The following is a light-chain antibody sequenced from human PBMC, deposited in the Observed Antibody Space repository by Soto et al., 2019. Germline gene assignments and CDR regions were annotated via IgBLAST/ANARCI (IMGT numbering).Light chain of an antibody. CDR2: GNS. CDR1: SSNIGAGYD. Sequence: QSVLAQQPSVSGAPGQKVTISCTGSSSNIGAGYDLHWYQQLPGTAPKLLLYGNSNRPSGVPDRFSGSKSGTSASLAITGLQAEDEADYYCQSYDSSLSAYVFGTGTKLTVL. J-gene: IGLJ1*01. CDR3: QSYDSSLSAYV. V-gene: IGLV1-40*01.